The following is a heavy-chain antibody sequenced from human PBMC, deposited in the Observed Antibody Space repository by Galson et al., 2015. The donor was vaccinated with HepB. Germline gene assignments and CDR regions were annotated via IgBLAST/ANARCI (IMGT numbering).Heavy chain of an antibody. Sequence: SLRLSCAASGFTFSNYGMHWARQAPGKGLEWVAVIWYDGSYKFYTDSARGRFTISRDNSKNTLYLQMNSLRAEDTAVYYCARGYYGSGSQGVDYWGQGTLVTVSS. CDR3: ARGYYGSGSQGVDY. D-gene: IGHD3-10*01. CDR1: GFTFSNYG. CDR2: IWYDGSYK. V-gene: IGHV3-33*01. J-gene: IGHJ4*02.